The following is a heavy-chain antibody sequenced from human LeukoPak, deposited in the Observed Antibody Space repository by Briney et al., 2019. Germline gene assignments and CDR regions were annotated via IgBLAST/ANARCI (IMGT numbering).Heavy chain of an antibody. Sequence: GRSLRLSCAASGFTFSSYAMHWVRQAPGKGLEWVAVISYDGSNKYYADSVKGRFTISRDNSKNTLYLQMNSLRAEDTAVYYCARVPRGYYFDYWGQGPLVTVSS. J-gene: IGHJ4*02. CDR1: GFTFSSYA. D-gene: IGHD3-10*01. CDR3: ARVPRGYYFDY. CDR2: ISYDGSNK. V-gene: IGHV3-30*04.